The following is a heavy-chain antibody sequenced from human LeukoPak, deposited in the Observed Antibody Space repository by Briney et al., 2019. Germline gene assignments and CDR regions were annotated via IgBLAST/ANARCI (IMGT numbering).Heavy chain of an antibody. CDR2: IKQDGSEK. CDR3: ARRAGYDRTGYY. V-gene: IGHV3-7*01. CDR1: GFTFSSYA. D-gene: IGHD3-9*01. J-gene: IGHJ4*02. Sequence: QTGGSLRLSCAASGFTFSSYAMSWVRQAPGKGLEWVANIKQDGSEKYYVDSVKGRFTISRDNAKNSLYLQMNSLRAEDTAVYYCARRAGYDRTGYYWGQGTLVTVSS.